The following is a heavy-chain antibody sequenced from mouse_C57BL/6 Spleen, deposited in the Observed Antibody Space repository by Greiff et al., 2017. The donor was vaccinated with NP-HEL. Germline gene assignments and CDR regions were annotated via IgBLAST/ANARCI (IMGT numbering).Heavy chain of an antibody. J-gene: IGHJ1*03. CDR1: GYTFTSYW. D-gene: IGHD2-3*01. Sequence: QVQLQQPGAELVKPGASVKMSCKASGYTFTSYWITWVKQRPGQGLEWIGDIYPGSGSTNYNEKFKSKATLTVDTSSSTAYMQLSSLTSEDSAVYYCARGMEGYYRYWYFDVWGTGTTVTVSS. CDR3: ARGMEGYYRYWYFDV. V-gene: IGHV1-55*01. CDR2: IYPGSGST.